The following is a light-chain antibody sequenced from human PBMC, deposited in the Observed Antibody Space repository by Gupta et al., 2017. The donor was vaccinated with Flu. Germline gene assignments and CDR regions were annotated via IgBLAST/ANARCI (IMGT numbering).Light chain of an antibody. V-gene: IGKV4-1*01. Sequence: DIVMTQSPDSLAVSLGERATINCKSSQSVLNSGNNKNYLAWYQQRPGQPPKVLFYGASTRESGVPDRFSGSGSGTDFTLTITSLQAEDVAVYYCQQDHATPRTFGEGTKVEIK. CDR3: QQDHATPRT. CDR1: QSVLNSGNNKNY. CDR2: GAS. J-gene: IGKJ4*02.